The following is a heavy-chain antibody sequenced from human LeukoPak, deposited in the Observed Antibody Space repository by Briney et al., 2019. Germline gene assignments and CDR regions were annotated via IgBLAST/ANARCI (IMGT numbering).Heavy chain of an antibody. CDR2: IYYSGST. Sequence: SETLSLTCTVSGGSVSGGSYYWSWIRQPPGKGLEWIGYIYYSGSTNYNPSLKSRVTISVDTSKNQFSLKLSSVTAADTAVYYCARFRYQLLGAEESDYWGQGTLVTVSS. CDR3: ARFRYQLLGAEESDY. D-gene: IGHD2-2*01. CDR1: GGSVSGGSYY. J-gene: IGHJ4*02. V-gene: IGHV4-61*01.